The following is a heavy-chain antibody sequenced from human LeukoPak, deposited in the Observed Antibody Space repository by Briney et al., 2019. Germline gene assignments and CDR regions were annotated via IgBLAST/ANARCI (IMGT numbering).Heavy chain of an antibody. Sequence: WASVKVSCKVSGYTLSELFMHGVRQAPGKGLEWMGGFDPEDGEAIYAQDFQGRVTMTKDTSTDTAYMELRSLRSEATALYYCPTDILDYCDTASCHKGNSWGQGTLVIVSS. CDR3: PTDILDYCDTASCHKGNS. V-gene: IGHV1-24*01. CDR1: GYTLSELF. J-gene: IGHJ4*02. D-gene: IGHD2-2*02. CDR2: FDPEDGEA.